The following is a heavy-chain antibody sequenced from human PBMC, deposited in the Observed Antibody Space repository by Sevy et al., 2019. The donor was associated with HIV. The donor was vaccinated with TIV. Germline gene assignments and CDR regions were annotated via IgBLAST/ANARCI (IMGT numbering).Heavy chain of an antibody. Sequence: SETLSLTCTVSDGSISSGDYYWSWIRQPPGKGLEWIGYIYYSGSTYYNPSLKSRVTISVDTSKNQFSLKLSSVTAADTAVYYCARDEIVATVFDYWGQGTLVTVSS. D-gene: IGHD5-12*01. V-gene: IGHV4-30-4*01. CDR2: IYYSGST. CDR1: DGSISSGDYY. J-gene: IGHJ4*02. CDR3: ARDEIVATVFDY.